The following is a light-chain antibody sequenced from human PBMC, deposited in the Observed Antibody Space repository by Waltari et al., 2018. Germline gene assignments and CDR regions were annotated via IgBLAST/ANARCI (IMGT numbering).Light chain of an antibody. Sequence: QSWLTQPPSASGTPGQRGTLSCSGSSSNLGSNTVTWYQQLPGTAPKHLIYSNNQRPSGVPDRFSGSKSGTSASLAISGLQSEDEADYYCAAWDDSLNAHYVFGTGTKVTVL. V-gene: IGLV1-44*01. CDR1: SSNLGSNT. CDR2: SNN. CDR3: AAWDDSLNAHYV. J-gene: IGLJ1*01.